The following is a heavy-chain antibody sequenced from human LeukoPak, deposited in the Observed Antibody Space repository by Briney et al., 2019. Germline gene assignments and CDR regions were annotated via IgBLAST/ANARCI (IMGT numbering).Heavy chain of an antibody. CDR3: ASVTYYDSSGYYLGDY. V-gene: IGHV1-2*02. CDR1: GYTFTSYY. D-gene: IGHD3-22*01. CDR2: INPSGGT. J-gene: IGHJ4*02. Sequence: ASVKVSCKASGYTFTSYYMHWVRQAPGQGLEWMGIINPSGGTNYAQKFQGRVTMTRDTSISTAYMELSRLKSDDTAVYYCASVTYYDSSGYYLGDYWGQGTLVTVSS.